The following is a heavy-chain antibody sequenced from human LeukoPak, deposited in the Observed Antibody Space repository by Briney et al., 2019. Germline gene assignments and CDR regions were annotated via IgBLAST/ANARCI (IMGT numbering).Heavy chain of an antibody. J-gene: IGHJ4*02. Sequence: GGSLRLSCAASGFTFSSYEMNWVRQAPGKGLEWVSYISSSGNAIYYADSVKGRFTISRDNAKNSLYLQMNSLRAEDTAIYYCAKEYTGTFSPFPSYFDNWGQGTLVTVSS. CDR1: GFTFSSYE. V-gene: IGHV3-48*03. CDR2: ISSSGNAI. CDR3: AKEYTGTFSPFPSYFDN. D-gene: IGHD1-26*01.